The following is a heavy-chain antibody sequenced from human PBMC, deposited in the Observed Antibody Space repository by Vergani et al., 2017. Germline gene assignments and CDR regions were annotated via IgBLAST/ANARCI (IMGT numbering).Heavy chain of an antibody. Sequence: EVQLVESGGGLVQPGGSLRLSCAASGFTFSSYSMNWVRQAPGKGLEWVSYISSSSSARYYADSVKGRFTMSRDNAKNAVCLQMNSLRADEKAVYYCARETSAAGVDDWGQGTLVTVSS. CDR2: ISSSSSAR. D-gene: IGHD2-2*01. CDR3: ARETSAAGVDD. V-gene: IGHV3-48*04. J-gene: IGHJ4*02. CDR1: GFTFSSYS.